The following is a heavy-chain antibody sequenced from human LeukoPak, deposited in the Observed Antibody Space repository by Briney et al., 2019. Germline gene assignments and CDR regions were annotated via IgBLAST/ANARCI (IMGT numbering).Heavy chain of an antibody. CDR3: ARGPTYDSSGYHYYYYYMDV. D-gene: IGHD3-22*01. V-gene: IGHV1-2*02. J-gene: IGHJ6*03. CDR1: GYTFTGYY. CDR2: INPNSGGT. Sequence: ASVKVSCKASGYTFTGYYMHWVRQAPGQGLEWMGWINPNSGGTNYAQKFQGRVTMTRDTSISTAYMELSRLRSDDTAVYYCARGPTYDSSGYHYYYYYMDVWGKGTTVTVSS.